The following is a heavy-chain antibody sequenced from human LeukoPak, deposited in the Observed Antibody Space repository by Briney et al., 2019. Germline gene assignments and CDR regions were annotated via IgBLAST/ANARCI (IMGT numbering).Heavy chain of an antibody. D-gene: IGHD4-17*01. V-gene: IGHV3-23*01. CDR1: GFTFSSYT. Sequence: PGESLRLSCTASGFTFSSYTMSWVRQAPGEGLEWLSAINGRGITYYAGSVKGRFTISRDNSENTLYLQMNSLTVDDTAVYFCAKERQTGDYFTSDYWGQGTLVTVSS. J-gene: IGHJ4*02. CDR2: INGRGIT. CDR3: AKERQTGDYFTSDY.